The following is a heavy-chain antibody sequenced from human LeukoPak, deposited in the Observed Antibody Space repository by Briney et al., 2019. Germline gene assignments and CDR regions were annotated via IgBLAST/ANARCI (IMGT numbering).Heavy chain of an antibody. D-gene: IGHD3-3*01. CDR3: ARLLYDFWSDYYHMDV. J-gene: IGHJ6*03. V-gene: IGHV4-38-2*01. Sequence: SETLSLTCAVSGYSISSGYYWGWIRQPPGKGLEWIGSIYHSGSTYYNPSLKSRVSILVDTSKNQFSLKLSAVTAADTAVYYCARLLYDFWSDYYHMDVWGKGTTVTVSS. CDR1: GYSISSGYY. CDR2: IYHSGST.